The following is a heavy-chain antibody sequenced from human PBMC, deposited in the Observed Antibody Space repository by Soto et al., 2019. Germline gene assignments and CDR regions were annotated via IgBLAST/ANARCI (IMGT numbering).Heavy chain of an antibody. Sequence: PXGSLRLSCVASGFTFSDHAMNWARQAPGKGLEWVALISLVGTNEKYADSVKGRFSISRDNSENTLHLHMNSLRPEDTALYYCAREKSRISPRLIQHWGQGTLVTVSS. CDR3: AREKSRISPRLIQH. V-gene: IGHV3-30-3*01. J-gene: IGHJ1*01. D-gene: IGHD6-6*01. CDR2: ISLVGTNE. CDR1: GFTFSDHA.